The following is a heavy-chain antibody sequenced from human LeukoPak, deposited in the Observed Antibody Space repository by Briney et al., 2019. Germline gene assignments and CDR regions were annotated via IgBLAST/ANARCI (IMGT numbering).Heavy chain of an antibody. CDR1: GGTFSNDG. CDR2: IIPILTTP. V-gene: IGHV1-69*01. Sequence: SVTVSCKASGGTFSNDGISWVRQAPGQGLEWMGGIIPILTTPKYAQRFQGRVTISADESTSTAYMELSSLRADDTALYYCARGAGFKSGRTIHFFGMDVWGQGTTVTVSS. CDR3: ARGAGFKSGRTIHFFGMDV. D-gene: IGHD2-21*01. J-gene: IGHJ6*02.